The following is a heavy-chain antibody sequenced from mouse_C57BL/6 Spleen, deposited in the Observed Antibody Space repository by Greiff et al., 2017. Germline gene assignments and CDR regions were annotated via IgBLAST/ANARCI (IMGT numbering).Heavy chain of an antibody. J-gene: IGHJ2*01. CDR2: INPSNGGT. V-gene: IGHV1-53*01. D-gene: IGHD1-1*01. Sequence: QVQLKQPGTELVKPGASVKLSCKASGYTFTRYWMHWVKQRPGQGLEWIGNINPSNGGTNYNEKFKSKATLTVDKSSSTAYMQLSSLTSEDSAVYYCARRGITTVVATGDYWGQGTTLTVSS. CDR1: GYTFTRYW. CDR3: ARRGITTVVATGDY.